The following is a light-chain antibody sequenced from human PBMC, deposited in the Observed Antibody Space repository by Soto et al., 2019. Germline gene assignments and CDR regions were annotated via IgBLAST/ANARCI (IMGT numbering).Light chain of an antibody. CDR1: SNDVGGYNY. Sequence: QSALTQPASVSGSPGQSITISCTGTSNDVGGYNYVSWYQQHPGKAPKLMIYEVSKRPSGVPDRFSGSKSGNTASLTVSGLQAEDEADYYCSSYAGGNNLVFGGGTKLTVL. CDR2: EVS. CDR3: SSYAGGNNLV. V-gene: IGLV2-8*01. J-gene: IGLJ2*01.